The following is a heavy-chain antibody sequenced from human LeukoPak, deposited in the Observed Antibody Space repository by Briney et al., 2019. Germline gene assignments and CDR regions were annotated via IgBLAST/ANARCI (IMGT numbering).Heavy chain of an antibody. V-gene: IGHV4-39*07. CDR2: IYYSGST. J-gene: IGHJ3*02. CDR1: GGSISSSSYY. D-gene: IGHD1-7*01. Sequence: PSETLSLTCTVSGGSISSSSYYWGWIRQPPGKGLEWIGSIYYSGSTYYNPSLKSRVTISVDTSKNQFSLKLTSVTAADTAMYYCAREPRIRAGTLRNDAFDIWGQGTMVTVSS. CDR3: AREPRIRAGTLRNDAFDI.